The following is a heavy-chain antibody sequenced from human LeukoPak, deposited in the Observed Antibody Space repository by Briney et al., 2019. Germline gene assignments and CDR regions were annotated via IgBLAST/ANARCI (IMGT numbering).Heavy chain of an antibody. Sequence: GGSLRLSCAASGFTFSDYSMNWARQAPGKGLEWVSYISISNTIYYTDSVRGRFTISRDDAKNSLYLQMNNLGVEDTAVYYCARNRGWQQFDYWGQGTLLTVSS. CDR3: ARNRGWQQFDY. CDR2: ISISNTI. D-gene: IGHD5-24*01. CDR1: GFTFSDYS. V-gene: IGHV3-48*01. J-gene: IGHJ4*02.